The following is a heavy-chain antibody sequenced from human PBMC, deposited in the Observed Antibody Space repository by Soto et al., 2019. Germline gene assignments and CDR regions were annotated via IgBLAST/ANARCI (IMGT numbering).Heavy chain of an antibody. CDR1: GYTFTSHG. J-gene: IGHJ3*02. CDR2: ISAYNGNT. D-gene: IGHD3-3*01. CDR3: ARPASITIFGVVTPAAFDI. V-gene: IGHV1-18*01. Sequence: ASVKVSCKASGYTFTSHGISWVRQAPGQGLEWMGWISAYNGNTNYAQKLQGRVTMTTDTSTSTAYMELRSLRSDDTAVYYCARPASITIFGVVTPAAFDIWGQGTMVTVSS.